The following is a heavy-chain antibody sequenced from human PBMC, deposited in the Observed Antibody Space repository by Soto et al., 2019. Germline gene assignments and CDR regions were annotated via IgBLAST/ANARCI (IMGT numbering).Heavy chain of an antibody. V-gene: IGHV3-66*01. CDR1: GFTVSSNY. J-gene: IGHJ3*02. CDR3: GRGSSGYGYDAFDI. Sequence: EVQLVESGGGLVQPGGSLRLSCAASGFTVSSNYMSWVRQAPGKGLEWVSVIYNGGSTYYADSVKGRFTISRDNSKNTVYLQMNSLRVEDTAVYYCGRGSSGYGYDAFDIWGQGTMVTVSS. D-gene: IGHD5-12*01. CDR2: IYNGGST.